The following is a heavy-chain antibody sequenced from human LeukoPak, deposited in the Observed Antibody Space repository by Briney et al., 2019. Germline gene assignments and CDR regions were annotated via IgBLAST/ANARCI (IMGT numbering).Heavy chain of an antibody. CDR2: ISSSSSYI. J-gene: IGHJ3*02. D-gene: IGHD4-17*01. CDR3: ARGGYGDYDDAFDI. CDR1: GFTFSSYA. V-gene: IGHV3-21*01. Sequence: PGGSLRLSCAASGFTFSSYAMSWVRQAPGKGLEWVSSISSSSSYIYYADSVKGRFTISRDNAKNSLYLQMNSLRAEDTAVYYCARGGYGDYDDAFDIWGQGTMVTVSS.